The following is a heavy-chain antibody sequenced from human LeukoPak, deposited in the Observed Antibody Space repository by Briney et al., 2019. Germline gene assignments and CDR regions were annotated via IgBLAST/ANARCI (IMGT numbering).Heavy chain of an antibody. V-gene: IGHV4-59*01. Sequence: SETLSLTCTVSGGALSGDYGSCVRQPPGKGLEWIGYIYYSGSTNYSPSLKSRVTISVDTSKNQCSLKRSSVSAADTAVYYCARLYSSSLGRVFDYWGQGTLVTVSS. CDR2: IYYSGST. D-gene: IGHD6-13*01. J-gene: IGHJ4*02. CDR1: GGALSGDY. CDR3: ARLYSSSLGRVFDY.